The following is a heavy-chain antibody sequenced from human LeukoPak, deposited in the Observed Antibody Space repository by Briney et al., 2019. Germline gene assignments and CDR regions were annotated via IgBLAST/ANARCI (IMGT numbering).Heavy chain of an antibody. V-gene: IGHV1-2*04. CDR1: GYTFTGYY. Sequence: ASVKVSCKASGYTFTGYYMHWVRQAPGQGLEWMGWINPNSGGTNYAQKCQGWVTMTRDTSISTAYMELSRLRSDDTAVYYCARLGIAAAALDFWGQGTLVTVSS. CDR3: ARLGIAAAALDF. D-gene: IGHD6-13*01. CDR2: INPNSGGT. J-gene: IGHJ4*02.